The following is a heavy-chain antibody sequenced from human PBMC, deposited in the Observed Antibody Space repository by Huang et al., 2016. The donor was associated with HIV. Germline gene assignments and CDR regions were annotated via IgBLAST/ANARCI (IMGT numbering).Heavy chain of an antibody. Sequence: QVQLQQWGAGLLKPSGALSLKCAVYGGSLSDHYWTLIRLSPCKRLEWIGELNHRGLSTDNPSLRSRVTMSVDMSKNQFSLNLTSLTAADTAVYYCARPRMTATSSDSTWSFFDSWGQGTLVIVSS. CDR2: LNHRGLS. V-gene: IGHV4-34*02. CDR1: GGSLSDHY. D-gene: IGHD2-21*02. CDR3: ARPRMTATSSDSTWSFFDS. J-gene: IGHJ4*02.